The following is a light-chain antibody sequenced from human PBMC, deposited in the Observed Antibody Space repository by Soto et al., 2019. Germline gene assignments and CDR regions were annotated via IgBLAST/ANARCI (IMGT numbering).Light chain of an antibody. V-gene: IGKV1-9*01. Sequence: IQLTQSPSSLSASVGYRFTITCRASQGISSYLAWYQQKPGKAPKFLIYAASTFQSGVPSRFSGSGSGTEFTLTISSLQPDDFATYYCQQYNSYSRTFGQGTKVDI. CDR3: QQYNSYSRT. J-gene: IGKJ1*01. CDR1: QGISSY. CDR2: AAS.